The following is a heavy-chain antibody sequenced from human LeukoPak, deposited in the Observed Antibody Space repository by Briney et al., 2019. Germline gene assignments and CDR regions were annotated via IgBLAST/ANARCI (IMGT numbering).Heavy chain of an antibody. Sequence: PSETLSLTXTVSGYSISSGYYWGWIRQPPGKGLEWIAYMYNSGSTNYNPSLKSRVTISIDTSKNQFSLKLSSLTAADTAIYYCARGIESYGDYGYWGQGILVTVSS. J-gene: IGHJ4*02. CDR2: MYNSGST. V-gene: IGHV4-61*01. CDR3: ARGIESYGDYGY. D-gene: IGHD4-17*01. CDR1: GYSISSGYY.